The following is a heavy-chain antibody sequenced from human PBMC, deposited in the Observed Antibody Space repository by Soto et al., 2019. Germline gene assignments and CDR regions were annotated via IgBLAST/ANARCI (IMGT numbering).Heavy chain of an antibody. CDR3: ARGWGRDYYDSSGIMTGFDY. CDR2: IYYSGST. CDR1: GGSISSYY. Sequence: EPLSLTCTVSGGSISSYYWSWIRQPPGKGLEWIGYIYYSGSTNYNPSLKSRVTISVDTSKNQFSLKLSSVTAADTAVYYCARGWGRDYYDSSGIMTGFDYWGQGTLVTVSS. V-gene: IGHV4-59*01. J-gene: IGHJ4*02. D-gene: IGHD3-22*01.